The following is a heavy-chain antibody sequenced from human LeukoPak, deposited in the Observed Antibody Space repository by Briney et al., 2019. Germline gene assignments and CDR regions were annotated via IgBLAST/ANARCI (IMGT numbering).Heavy chain of an antibody. CDR1: GFIFNNYA. D-gene: IGHD4-17*01. J-gene: IGHJ4*02. V-gene: IGHV3-9*01. CDR3: ARDTNTGFDY. Sequence: GGSLRLSCAGSGFIFNNYAMHWVRQPPGKGLEWVSGISWNSGTIDYADPVRGRFTISRDNAKNCLYLQMDSLRVEDTAVYYCARDTNTGFDYWGQGTLVTVSS. CDR2: ISWNSGTI.